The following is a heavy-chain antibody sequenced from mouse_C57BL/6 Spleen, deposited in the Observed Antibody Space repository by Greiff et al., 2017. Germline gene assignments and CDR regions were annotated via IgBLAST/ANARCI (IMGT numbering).Heavy chain of an antibody. CDR1: GYTFTGYW. J-gene: IGHJ3*01. CDR3: ASYYDRDWFAY. Sequence: QVQLQQSGAELMKPGASVKLSCKATGYTFTGYWIEWVKQRPGHGLEWIGEILPGSGSTNYHEKFKGKATFTADTSSNTAYMQLSSLTTEDSAIYYCASYYDRDWFAYWGQGTLVTVSA. CDR2: ILPGSGST. V-gene: IGHV1-9*01. D-gene: IGHD1-1*02.